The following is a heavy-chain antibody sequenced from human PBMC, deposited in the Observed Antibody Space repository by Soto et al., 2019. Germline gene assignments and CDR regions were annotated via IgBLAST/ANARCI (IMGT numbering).Heavy chain of an antibody. CDR3: APLTVSLSGPYGIHV. CDR1: GYSVSSSDYS. CDR2: MFYSGLT. Sequence: SETLSLTCSVSGYSVSSSDYSWAWFRQPPGKGLEWIGSMFYSGLTYYNPSLKSRVTLSVDTSKNQFSVRLNSVTAADTAVYYCAPLTVSLSGPYGIHVWGQGTTVTVSS. V-gene: IGHV4-39*01. J-gene: IGHJ6*02. D-gene: IGHD2-15*01.